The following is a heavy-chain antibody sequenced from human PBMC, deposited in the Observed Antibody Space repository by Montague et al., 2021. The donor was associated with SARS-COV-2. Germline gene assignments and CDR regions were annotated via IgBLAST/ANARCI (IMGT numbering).Heavy chain of an antibody. CDR2: IYNSGTT. D-gene: IGHD1-14*01. J-gene: IGHJ4*02. CDR3: ATDDGPDRSDGLDH. CDR1: GGSVNSYY. V-gene: IGHV4-59*02. Sequence: SETLSLTCTVSGGSVNSYYWSWIRQPPGKGLEWIGHIYNSGTTNYNPSLKSRVTISVDTSKNQFSLKLKSVTTADTAGYYCATDDGPDRSDGLDHWGRGILVTVSS.